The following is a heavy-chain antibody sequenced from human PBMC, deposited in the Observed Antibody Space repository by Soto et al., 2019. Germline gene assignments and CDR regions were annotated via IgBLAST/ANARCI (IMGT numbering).Heavy chain of an antibody. CDR3: AKSGRSSTSCYTDFGMDV. J-gene: IGHJ6*02. CDR2: ISGSGGST. D-gene: IGHD2-2*02. V-gene: IGHV3-23*01. Sequence: EVQLLESGGGLVQPGGSLRLSCEASGFTFSSYAMSWVRQAPGKGLEWVSAISGSGGSTYYADSAKGRFTISRDNSKNSLYLQMNSLSAEDTAVYYCAKSGRSSTSCYTDFGMDVWVQGTTVTVS. CDR1: GFTFSSYA.